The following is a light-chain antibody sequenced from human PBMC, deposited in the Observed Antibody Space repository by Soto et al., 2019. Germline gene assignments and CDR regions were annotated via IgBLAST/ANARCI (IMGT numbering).Light chain of an antibody. V-gene: IGKV1-27*01. Sequence: DVQMTQSPSSLSAFVGDRVTITCRASQGIAPYLAWFQQKPGKVPKLLIYATSTLQSWVPSRFSGSGSRTDCTLTINSLQPEDVGTYYCQKYNSAPLTFGGGTKVEIK. CDR2: ATS. CDR3: QKYNSAPLT. CDR1: QGIAPY. J-gene: IGKJ4*01.